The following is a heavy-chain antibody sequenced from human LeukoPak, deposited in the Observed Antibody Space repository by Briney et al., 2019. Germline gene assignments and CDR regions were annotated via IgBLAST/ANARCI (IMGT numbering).Heavy chain of an antibody. D-gene: IGHD2-2*01. J-gene: IGHJ6*03. CDR3: SRLDQLLGSYYMDV. Sequence: GGSLRLSCTASGFTLGDYPMSWFRQAPGKGLEWVGFIRSKAYGGTTEYAASVKGRITISRDDSKSIAYLQMNSLKTEDTAVYYCSRLDQLLGSYYMDVWGKGTTVTVSS. CDR1: GFTLGDYP. CDR2: IRSKAYGGTT. V-gene: IGHV3-49*03.